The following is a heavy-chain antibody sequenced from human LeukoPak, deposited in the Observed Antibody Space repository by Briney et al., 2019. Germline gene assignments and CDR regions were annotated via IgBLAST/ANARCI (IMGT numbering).Heavy chain of an antibody. Sequence: AGGSLRLSCAASGFTFSSYEMNWVRQAPGKGLEWVSYISSSGSTIYYADSVKGRFTISRDKAKNSLYLQMNSLRAEDTAVYYCARGAYDSDYWGQGTLVTVSS. V-gene: IGHV3-48*03. D-gene: IGHD5-12*01. CDR1: GFTFSSYE. CDR3: ARGAYDSDY. J-gene: IGHJ4*02. CDR2: ISSSGSTI.